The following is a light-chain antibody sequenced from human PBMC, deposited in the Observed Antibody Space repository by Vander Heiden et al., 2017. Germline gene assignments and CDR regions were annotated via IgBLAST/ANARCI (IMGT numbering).Light chain of an antibody. CDR2: VVT. CDR1: SSDVGAHNF. V-gene: IGLV2-14*01. J-gene: IGLJ3*02. Sequence: QSALTQPASVSGSLGQSITISCTGTSSDVGAHNFVSWYQQHPGKAPKVLIYVVTSRPSGVSNRFSGSKSGNTASLTISGLQAEDEADYYCSSYTTTNTLVFGGGTKLTVL. CDR3: SSYTTTNTLV.